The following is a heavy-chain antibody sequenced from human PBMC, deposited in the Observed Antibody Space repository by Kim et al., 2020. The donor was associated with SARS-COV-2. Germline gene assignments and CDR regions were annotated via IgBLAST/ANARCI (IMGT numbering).Heavy chain of an antibody. CDR3: AKDSAGDSSGWYDYYYG. D-gene: IGHD6-19*01. CDR2: IAYDGSNK. Sequence: GGSLRLSCAASGFTFSSYGMHWVRQAPGKGLEWVAVIAYDGSNKNYADSVKGRFTISRDNSKNTLYLQMNILRAEDTAVYYGAKDSAGDSSGWYDYYYG. CDR1: GFTFSSYG. J-gene: IGHJ6*01. V-gene: IGHV3-30*18.